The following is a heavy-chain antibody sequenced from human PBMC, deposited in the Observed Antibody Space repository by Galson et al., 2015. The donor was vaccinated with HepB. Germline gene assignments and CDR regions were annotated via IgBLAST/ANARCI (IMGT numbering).Heavy chain of an antibody. D-gene: IGHD2-15*01. V-gene: IGHV3-23*01. CDR3: AKDGIMVANNPYHFHY. CDR1: GFSSTRYA. CDR2: TTSSGGNS. Sequence: SLRLSCAASGFSSTRYAMTWVRQAPGKGLEWVSSTTSSGGNSYYTDSVKGRFTVSRDNSKNTLLLQLNSLRAEDTAMYFCAKDGIMVANNPYHFHYWGQGTLVTVSS. J-gene: IGHJ4*02.